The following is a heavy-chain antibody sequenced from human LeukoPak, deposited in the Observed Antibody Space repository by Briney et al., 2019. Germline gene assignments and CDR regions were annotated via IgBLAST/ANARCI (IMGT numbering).Heavy chain of an antibody. CDR1: GGTFSSYA. D-gene: IGHD3-22*01. Sequence: SLKVSCKASGGTFSSYAISWGPQAPGPGGGWRGGIVPIFGTANYAQKLQGRVTITTDESTTTAYMELSSLRSEDTAVYYCARTKYYYDSSGYPSNYDYWGQGTLVTVSS. CDR2: IVPIFGTA. J-gene: IGHJ4*02. V-gene: IGHV1-69*05. CDR3: ARTKYYYDSSGYPSNYDY.